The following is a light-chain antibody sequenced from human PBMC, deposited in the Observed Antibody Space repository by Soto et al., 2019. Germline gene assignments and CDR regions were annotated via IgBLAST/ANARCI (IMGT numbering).Light chain of an antibody. CDR3: MQGTHWPIT. Sequence: DVVMTQSPLSLPVTLGQPASISCRSSQSLVYSDGNSYLSWFQQRPGQSPRRLIYRASNRDSGVPDRFSGSGSGTDFTLKISRVEVEDVGVYYCMQGTHWPITFGQGTRLEIK. CDR1: QSLVYSDGNSY. J-gene: IGKJ5*01. CDR2: RAS. V-gene: IGKV2-30*01.